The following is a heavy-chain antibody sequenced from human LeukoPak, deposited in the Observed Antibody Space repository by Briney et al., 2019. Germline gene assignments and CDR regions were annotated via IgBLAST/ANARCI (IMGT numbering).Heavy chain of an antibody. Sequence: SETLSLTCTVSGGSISSYYWSWIRQPPGKGLEWIGYIYYSGMTNYNPSLKRRSTISLDTSKNQFCLKLSSVTAADTAVYYCASADYDDYYIDFWGQGTLVTVSS. CDR3: ASADYDDYYIDF. CDR1: GGSISSYY. J-gene: IGHJ4*02. CDR2: IYYSGMT. V-gene: IGHV4-59*01. D-gene: IGHD4-17*01.